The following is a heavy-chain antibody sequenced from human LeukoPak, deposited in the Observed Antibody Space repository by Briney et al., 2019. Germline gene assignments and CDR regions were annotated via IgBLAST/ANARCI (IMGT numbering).Heavy chain of an antibody. CDR1: GDSVSSNSAA. CDR3: ARVPQSREAFDI. Sequence: SQTLSLTCAISGDSVSSNSAAWDWIRQSPSSGLEWLGRTYYRSKWYNDYAVSVKSRITINPDTSKNQFSLHLNSVTPEDTAVYYCARVPQSREAFDIWGQGTMVTVSS. J-gene: IGHJ3*02. V-gene: IGHV6-1*01. CDR2: TYYRSKWYN.